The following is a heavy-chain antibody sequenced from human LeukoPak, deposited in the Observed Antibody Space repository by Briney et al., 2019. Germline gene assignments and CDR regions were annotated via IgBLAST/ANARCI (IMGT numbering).Heavy chain of an antibody. D-gene: IGHD2-15*01. CDR3: ARDGDPNCSGGSCYFYYYYYGMDV. CDR2: IIIIGSTI. J-gene: IGHJ6*04. Sequence: GGSLRLSCAPSVFTLISYEMNWVRHAPGEGLEWVSYIIIIGSTIYYADSVKGRFTISTDNAKNSLYLHMNNLRAEDKAVYYCARDGDPNCSGGSCYFYYYYYGMDVWGKGTTVTVSS. CDR1: VFTLISYE. V-gene: IGHV3-48*03.